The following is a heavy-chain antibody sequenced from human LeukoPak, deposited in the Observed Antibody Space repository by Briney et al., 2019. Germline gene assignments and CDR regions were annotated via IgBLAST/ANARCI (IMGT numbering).Heavy chain of an antibody. D-gene: IGHD5-18*01. J-gene: IGHJ6*02. CDR1: GYTFTSYY. CDR2: INPSGGST. Sequence: ASVKVSCKASGYTFTSYYMHWVRQAPGQGLEWMGIINPSGGSTSYAQKFQGRVTMTRDTSTSTVYMELSSLRSEDTAVYYCARDGSDTATAAPYYYDMDVWGQGTTVTVSS. CDR3: ARDGSDTATAAPYYYDMDV. V-gene: IGHV1-46*01.